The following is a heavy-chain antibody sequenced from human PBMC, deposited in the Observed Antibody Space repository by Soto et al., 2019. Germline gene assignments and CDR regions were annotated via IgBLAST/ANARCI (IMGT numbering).Heavy chain of an antibody. CDR2: INHSGST. J-gene: IGHJ5*02. D-gene: IGHD2-2*01. Sequence: PSETLSLTCAVYGVSFSGYYWSWIRQPPGKGLGWIGEINHSGSTNYNPSLKSRVTTSVDTSKNQFSLKLSSVTAADTAVYYCARGAVVGYDSWFDPWGQGTLVTAS. CDR1: GVSFSGYY. V-gene: IGHV4-34*01. CDR3: ARGAVVGYDSWFDP.